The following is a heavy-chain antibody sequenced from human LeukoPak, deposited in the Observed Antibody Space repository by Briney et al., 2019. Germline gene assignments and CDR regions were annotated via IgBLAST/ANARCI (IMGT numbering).Heavy chain of an antibody. J-gene: IGHJ4*02. Sequence: GGSLRLSCAASGFTFSNCNMNWVRHAPGKGLEWISYISSGSSIIHYADSVQGRFSISRDDAKNSLYLQMNSLRAEDTAVYYCISGYYPRRFDFWGQGTLVTVSS. D-gene: IGHD3-3*01. CDR1: GFTFSNCN. CDR3: ISGYYPRRFDF. CDR2: ISSGSSII. V-gene: IGHV3-48*01.